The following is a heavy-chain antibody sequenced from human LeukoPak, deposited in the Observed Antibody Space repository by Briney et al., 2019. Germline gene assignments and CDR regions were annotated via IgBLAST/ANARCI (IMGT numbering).Heavy chain of an antibody. V-gene: IGHV4-59*12. CDR1: GDSISSYY. Sequence: SETLSLTCTVSGDSISSYYWSWIRQPPGKGLEWIGYIYYSGSTNYNPSLKSRVTISVDTSKNQFSLKLSSVTAADTAVYYCARSTDSSGWYDYWGQGTLVTVSS. CDR2: IYYSGST. J-gene: IGHJ4*02. D-gene: IGHD6-19*01. CDR3: ARSTDSSGWYDY.